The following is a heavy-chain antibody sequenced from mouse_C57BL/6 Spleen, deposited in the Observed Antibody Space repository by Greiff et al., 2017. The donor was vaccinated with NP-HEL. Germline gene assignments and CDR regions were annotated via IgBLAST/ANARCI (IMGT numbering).Heavy chain of an antibody. D-gene: IGHD1-1*01. Sequence: QVQLQQPGTELVKPGASVKLSCKASGYTFTSYWMHWVKQRPGQGLEWIGNINPSNGGTNYNEKFKSKATLTVDKSSSTAYMQLSSLTSEDSAVYYCARGPFYDYGSSPYYAMDYWGQGTSVTVSS. V-gene: IGHV1-53*01. CDR2: INPSNGGT. CDR3: ARGPFYDYGSSPYYAMDY. CDR1: GYTFTSYW. J-gene: IGHJ4*01.